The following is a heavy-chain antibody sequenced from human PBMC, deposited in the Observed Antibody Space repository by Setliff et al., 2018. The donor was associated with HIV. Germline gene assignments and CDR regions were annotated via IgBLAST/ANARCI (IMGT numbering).Heavy chain of an antibody. V-gene: IGHV4-4*08. CDR3: AREDIEVASAFDI. Sequence: PSETLSLTCTVSGGSISSYYWSWIRQPPGKGLEWIGYIYTSGSTNYNPSLKSRVTISVDTSKNQFSLKLSSVTAADTAVYYCAREDIEVASAFDIWGQGTMVTVSS. D-gene: IGHD6-19*01. CDR1: GGSISSYY. J-gene: IGHJ3*02. CDR2: IYTSGST.